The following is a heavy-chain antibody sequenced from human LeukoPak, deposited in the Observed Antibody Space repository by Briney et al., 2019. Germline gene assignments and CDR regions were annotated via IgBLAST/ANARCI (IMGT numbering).Heavy chain of an antibody. CDR2: MNPNSGNT. CDR3: ARGRCVGSPNCYYFDS. V-gene: IGHV1-8*03. D-gene: IGHD2-2*01. J-gene: IGHJ4*02. CDR1: GDAFSKYD. Sequence: ASVKVSCKASGDAFSKYDINWVRQATGQGFEWIGKMNPNSGNTGYVQKFQGRVTITWDTSTTTAFLEVTSLKSEDTAVYYCARGRCVGSPNCYYFDSWGRGTLVTVSS.